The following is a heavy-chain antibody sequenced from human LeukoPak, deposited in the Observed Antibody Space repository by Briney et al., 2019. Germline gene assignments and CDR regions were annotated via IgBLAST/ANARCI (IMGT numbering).Heavy chain of an antibody. V-gene: IGHV4-59*01. CDR1: GGSISSYY. CDR3: ARVAIFGVVISAFDI. CDR2: IYYSGST. Sequence: PSETLSLTCTVSGGSISSYYWSWIRQPPGKGLEWIGYIYYSGSTNYNPSLKSRATISVDTSKNQFSLKLSSVTAADTAVYYCARVAIFGVVISAFDIWGQGTMVTVSS. J-gene: IGHJ3*02. D-gene: IGHD3-3*01.